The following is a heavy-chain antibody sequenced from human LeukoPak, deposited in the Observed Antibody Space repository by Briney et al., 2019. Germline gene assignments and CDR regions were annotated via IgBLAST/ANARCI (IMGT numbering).Heavy chain of an antibody. J-gene: IGHJ4*02. CDR1: GGSISSYY. D-gene: IGHD6-19*01. CDR2: IYYSGST. V-gene: IGHV4-59*01. Sequence: SETLSLTCTVSGGSISSYYWSWIRQPPGKGLEWIGYIYYSGSTNYNPSLKCRVTISVDTSNNQFSLKLSSVTAADTAVYYCARGGWFFDYWGQGTLVTVSS. CDR3: ARGGWFFDY.